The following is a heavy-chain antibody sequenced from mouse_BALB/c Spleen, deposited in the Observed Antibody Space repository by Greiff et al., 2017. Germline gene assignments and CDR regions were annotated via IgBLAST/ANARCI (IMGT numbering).Heavy chain of an antibody. J-gene: IGHJ4*01. CDR3: ARKLDLMDY. CDR1: GYSFTSYY. Sequence: VQLKQSGPELMKPGASVKISCKASGYSFTSYYMHWVKQSPGKSLEWIGYIDPFNGGTSYNQKFKGKATLTVDTSSSTAYMHLSSLTSEDSAVYYCARKLDLMDYWGQGTSVTVSS. V-gene: IGHV1S135*01. CDR2: IDPFNGGT.